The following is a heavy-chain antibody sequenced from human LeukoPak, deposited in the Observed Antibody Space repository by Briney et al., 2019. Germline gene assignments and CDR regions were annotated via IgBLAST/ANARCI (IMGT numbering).Heavy chain of an antibody. CDR2: ISGSGGST. D-gene: IGHD1-26*01. CDR3: AKDPSVGGTAGYFQH. CDR1: GFTFSSYA. J-gene: IGHJ1*01. Sequence: GGSLRLSCAASGFTFSSYAMSWVRQAPGKGLEWVSVISGSGGSTYYADSVKGRFTISRDNSKNTLFLQMNSLRAEDTAVYYCAKDPSVGGTAGYFQHWGQGTLVTVSS. V-gene: IGHV3-23*01.